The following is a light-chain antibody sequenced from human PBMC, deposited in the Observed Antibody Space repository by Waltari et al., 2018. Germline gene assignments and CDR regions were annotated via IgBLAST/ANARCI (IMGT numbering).Light chain of an antibody. CDR2: RAS. J-gene: IGKJ2*01. CDR3: QQYTNWPQT. Sequence: ETVMTQSPATLSVSPGERATLSCRASESVGSDVAWYQQKPGQAPKFLIYRASARATGIPARFSGSGSGTEFTLIISSLQSEDFAVYYCQQYTNWPQTFGQGTKLE. V-gene: IGKV3-15*01. CDR1: ESVGSD.